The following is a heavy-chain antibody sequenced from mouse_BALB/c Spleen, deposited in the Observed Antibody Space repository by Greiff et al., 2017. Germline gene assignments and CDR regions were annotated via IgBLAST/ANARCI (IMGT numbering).Heavy chain of an antibody. CDR3: ASLDGYYRFAY. CDR1: GYSITSDYA. Sequence: ESGPGLVKPSQSLSLTCTVTGYSITSDYAWNWIRQFPGNKLEWMGYISYSGSTSYNPSLKSRISITRDTSKNQFFLQLNSVTTEDTATYYCASLDGYYRFAYWGQGTLVTVSA. J-gene: IGHJ3*01. CDR2: ISYSGST. V-gene: IGHV3-2*02. D-gene: IGHD2-3*01.